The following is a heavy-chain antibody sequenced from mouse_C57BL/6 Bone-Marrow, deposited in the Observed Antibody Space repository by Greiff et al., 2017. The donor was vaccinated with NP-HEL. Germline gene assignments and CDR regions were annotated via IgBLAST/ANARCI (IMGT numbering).Heavy chain of an antibody. CDR3: ARSGWLLLLYAMDY. J-gene: IGHJ4*01. D-gene: IGHD2-3*01. CDR2: INPSSGYT. CDR1: GYTFTSYW. Sequence: QVQLQQSGAELAKPGASVKLSCKASGYTFTSYWMHWVKQRPGQGLEWIGYINPSSGYTKYNQKFKDKATLTADKYSSTAYMQLSSLTYEDSAVYYCARSGWLLLLYAMDYWGQGTSVTVSS. V-gene: IGHV1-7*01.